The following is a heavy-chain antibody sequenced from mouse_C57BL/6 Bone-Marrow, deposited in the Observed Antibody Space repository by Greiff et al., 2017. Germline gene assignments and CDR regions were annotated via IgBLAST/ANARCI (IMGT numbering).Heavy chain of an antibody. CDR1: GYTFTSYG. CDR3: ARQHYGPWFAY. CDR2: IYPRSGNT. D-gene: IGHD1-1*01. J-gene: IGHJ3*01. Sequence: QVQLQQSGAELARPGASGKLSCKASGYTFTSYGISWVKQRTGQGLEWIGEIYPRSGNTYYNGKFKGKATLTADKSSSTAYMELRSLTSEDSAVYFCARQHYGPWFAYWGQGTLVTVSA. V-gene: IGHV1-81*01.